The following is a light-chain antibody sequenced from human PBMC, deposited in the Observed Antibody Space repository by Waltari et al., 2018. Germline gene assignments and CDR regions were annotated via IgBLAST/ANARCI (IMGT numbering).Light chain of an antibody. CDR1: QSISSW. Sequence: DIQMTQSPSTLSASVGDRVTITCRASQSISSWLAWYQQKPGKAPKLLIYKASSLESGVPSRFSGSGPGTEFTLTISSLQPDDFATYYCQQYSNYWTFGQGTKVEIK. CDR3: QQYSNYWT. CDR2: KAS. J-gene: IGKJ1*01. V-gene: IGKV1-5*03.